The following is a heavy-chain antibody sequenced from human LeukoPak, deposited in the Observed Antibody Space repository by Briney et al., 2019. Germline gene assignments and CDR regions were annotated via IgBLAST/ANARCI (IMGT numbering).Heavy chain of an antibody. CDR2: ITSSGSVI. Sequence: PGGSLRLSCAASGFTFSDYYMGWIRQAPGKGLEWVSYITSSGSVIHYSDSVRGRFTISRDNAKSSLYLQMNSLRAEDTAIYYCARDWASPGPTTIWGQGTLVTVSS. CDR1: GFTFSDYY. D-gene: IGHD1-26*01. V-gene: IGHV3-11*04. CDR3: ARDWASPGPTTI. J-gene: IGHJ4*02.